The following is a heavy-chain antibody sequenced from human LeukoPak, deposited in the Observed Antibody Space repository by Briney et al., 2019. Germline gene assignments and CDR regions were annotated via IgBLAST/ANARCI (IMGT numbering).Heavy chain of an antibody. CDR1: GYTFTSDY. CDR2: INPSGGRT. D-gene: IGHD3-3*01. CDR3: ARGSRFLDY. J-gene: IGHJ4*02. V-gene: IGHV1-46*01. Sequence: HGASVKVSCKASGYTFTSDYIHWVRQAPGQGLEWLGIINPSGGRTTYGQNFQGRVTMTRDTSTSTVYMEPSKDTAVYYCARGSRFLDYWGQGTLVTVSS.